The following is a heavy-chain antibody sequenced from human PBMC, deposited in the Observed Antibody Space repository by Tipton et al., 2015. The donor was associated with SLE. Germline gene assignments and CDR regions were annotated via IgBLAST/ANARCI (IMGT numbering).Heavy chain of an antibody. V-gene: IGHV4-34*01. Sequence: TLSLTCAAYGGSFSGYYWSWIRQPPGKGLEWIGEINHSGSTNYNPSLKSRVTISVGTSKNQFSLKLSSVTAADTAVYYCARREFLEWLAFDYWGQGTLVTVSS. CDR1: GGSFSGYY. D-gene: IGHD3-3*01. CDR3: ARREFLEWLAFDY. J-gene: IGHJ4*02. CDR2: INHSGST.